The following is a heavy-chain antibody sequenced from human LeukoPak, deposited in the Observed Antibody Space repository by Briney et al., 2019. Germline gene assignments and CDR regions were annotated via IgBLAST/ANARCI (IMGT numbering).Heavy chain of an antibody. Sequence: PGGSLRLSCAASGFTFSSYGIHWVRQGPGKGLEGVAFIRYDGSNKYHADSVKGRFTISRDNSKNTVYLQMNSLRAEDTAVYFCAKEYGYDYNYFYSMDVWGTGTTVTISS. J-gene: IGHJ6*03. CDR2: IRYDGSNK. V-gene: IGHV3-30*02. CDR1: GFTFSSYG. D-gene: IGHD1-1*01. CDR3: AKEYGYDYNYFYSMDV.